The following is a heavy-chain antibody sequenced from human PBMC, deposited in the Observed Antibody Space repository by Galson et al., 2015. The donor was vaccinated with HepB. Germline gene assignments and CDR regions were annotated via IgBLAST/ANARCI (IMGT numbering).Heavy chain of an antibody. Sequence: SLRLSCAASGFTFSSYGIHWVRQAPGKGLEWVAVMSYDGSNKYYADSVKGRFTISRDNSKNTLFLQMNSLRAEDTAVYYCAIVDYYGSGSYYNADYWGQGTLVTVSS. D-gene: IGHD3-10*01. CDR1: GFTFSSYG. V-gene: IGHV3-30*03. CDR3: AIVDYYGSGSYYNADY. CDR2: MSYDGSNK. J-gene: IGHJ4*02.